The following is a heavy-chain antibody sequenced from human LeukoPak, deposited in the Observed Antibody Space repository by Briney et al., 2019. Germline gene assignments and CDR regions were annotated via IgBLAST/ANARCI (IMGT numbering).Heavy chain of an antibody. D-gene: IGHD3-3*01. V-gene: IGHV4-39*01. CDR3: QSRYLEWLLEY. CDR1: GGSINSNNYY. Sequence: SETLSLTCTISGGSINSNNYYWGWIRQPPGKGLEWIGSIYSSGSAYYNPSLKSRVTISVDTSKNQFSLRLSSVTAADTAVYYCQSRYLEWLLEYWGQGTLVTVSS. CDR2: IYSSGSA. J-gene: IGHJ4*02.